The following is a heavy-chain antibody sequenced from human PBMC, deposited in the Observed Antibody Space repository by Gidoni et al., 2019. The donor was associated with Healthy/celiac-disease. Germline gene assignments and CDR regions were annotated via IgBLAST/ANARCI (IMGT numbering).Heavy chain of an antibody. CDR1: AFTVSSNY. J-gene: IGHJ5*02. CDR3: ARDKGSGWHNWFDP. CDR2: IYSGGST. Sequence: EVQLVESGGGLVHPGGSLSPSCAASAFTVSSNYMSWVRQAPGKGLGWVSVIYSGGSTYYADSVKGRFTISRHNSKNTLYLQMNSLRAEDTAVYYCARDKGSGWHNWFDPWGQGTLVTVSS. D-gene: IGHD6-19*01. V-gene: IGHV3-53*04.